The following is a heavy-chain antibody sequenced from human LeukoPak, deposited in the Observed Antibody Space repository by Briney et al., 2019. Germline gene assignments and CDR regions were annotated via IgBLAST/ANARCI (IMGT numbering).Heavy chain of an antibody. D-gene: IGHD2-2*01. J-gene: IGHJ4*02. Sequence: GGSLRLSCAASGFTFSSYGMHWVRQAPGKGLEWVAVISYDGSNKYYADSDSVKGRFTISRDNSKNTLYLQMNSLRAEDTAVYYCAKDGDIVVVPRQAWYFDYWGQGTLVTVSS. CDR3: AKDGDIVVVPRQAWYFDY. CDR1: GFTFSSYG. CDR2: ISYDGSNK. V-gene: IGHV3-30*18.